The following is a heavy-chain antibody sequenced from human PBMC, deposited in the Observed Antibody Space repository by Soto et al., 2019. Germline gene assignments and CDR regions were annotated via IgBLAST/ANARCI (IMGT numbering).Heavy chain of an antibody. D-gene: IGHD6-6*01. CDR3: ARSGVAARPAGYFDL. J-gene: IGHJ2*01. CDR1: GGTFSSYA. V-gene: IGHV1-69*13. Sequence: ASVKVSCKASGGTFSSYAISWVRQAPGQGLEWMGGIIPIFGTANYAQKFQGRVTITADESTSTAYMELSSLRSEDTAVYYCARSGVAARPAGYFDLWGRGTLVTVSS. CDR2: IIPIFGTA.